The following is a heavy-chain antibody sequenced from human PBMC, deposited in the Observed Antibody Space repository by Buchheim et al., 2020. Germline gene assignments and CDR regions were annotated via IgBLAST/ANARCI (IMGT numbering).Heavy chain of an antibody. J-gene: IGHJ4*02. D-gene: IGHD3-3*01. Sequence: QVQLQESGPGLVKPSQTLSLTCTVSGGSISSGSYYWSWIRQPAGKGLEWIGRIYTSGSTNYNPSLKSRVTISVDTSKNQFSLKLSSVTAADTAVYYCARVTDFWSGYYSDYWGQGTL. CDR1: GGSISSGSYY. CDR3: ARVTDFWSGYYSDY. CDR2: IYTSGST. V-gene: IGHV4-61*02.